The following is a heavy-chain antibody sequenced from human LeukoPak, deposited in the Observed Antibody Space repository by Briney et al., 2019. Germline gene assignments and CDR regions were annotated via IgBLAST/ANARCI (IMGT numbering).Heavy chain of an antibody. CDR2: ISAYNGNT. CDR3: VFYDYVWGSYRYTFDY. D-gene: IGHD3-16*02. CDR1: GYTSTRYG. J-gene: IGHJ4*02. V-gene: IGHV1-18*01. Sequence: GASEKVSCKASGYTSTRYGPSWVRQAAAQGLEWMGWISAYNGNTNYAQKLQGRVTMTTDTSTSTAYMELRSLRSDDTAVYYCVFYDYVWGSYRYTFDYWGQGTLVTVSS.